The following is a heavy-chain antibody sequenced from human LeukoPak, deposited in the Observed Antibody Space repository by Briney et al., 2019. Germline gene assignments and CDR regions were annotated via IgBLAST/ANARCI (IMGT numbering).Heavy chain of an antibody. V-gene: IGHV4-39*01. D-gene: IGHD6-13*01. CDR1: GGSISSSSYY. Sequence: SETLSLTCTVSGGSISSSSYYWGWIRQPPGKGLEWIGSIYYSGCTYYNPSLKSRVTISVDTSKNQFSLKLSSVTAADTAVYYCARRGLATTGGFDYWGQGTLVTVPS. J-gene: IGHJ4*02. CDR3: ARRGLATTGGFDY. CDR2: IYYSGCT.